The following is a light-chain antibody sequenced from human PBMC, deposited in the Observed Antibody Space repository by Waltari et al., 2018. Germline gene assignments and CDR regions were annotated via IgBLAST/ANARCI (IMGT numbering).Light chain of an antibody. CDR2: DAN. CDR3: SSYTRVTASVI. Sequence: QSALTQPASVSGSPGQSITISCTGTSSDIGTYNYASWYQQHPGRAPKLIIYDANKRPSGVSIRFTGSKSDNTASLTISGLQTEDEADYYCSSYTRVTASVIFGGGTKLTVL. V-gene: IGLV2-14*01. CDR1: SSDIGTYNY. J-gene: IGLJ2*01.